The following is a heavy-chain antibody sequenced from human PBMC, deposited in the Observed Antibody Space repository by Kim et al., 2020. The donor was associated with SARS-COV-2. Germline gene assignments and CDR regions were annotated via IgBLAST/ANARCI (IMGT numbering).Heavy chain of an antibody. CDR2: INHSGST. V-gene: IGHV4-34*01. CDR1: GGSFSGYY. Sequence: SETLSLTCAVYGGSFSGYYWSWIRQPPGKGLEWIGEINHSGSTNYNASLKSRVTISVDTSKNQFSLKLSSVTAADTAVYYCARSAVLRYFDWLWGNWFDPWGQGTLVTVSS. D-gene: IGHD3-9*01. J-gene: IGHJ5*02. CDR3: ARSAVLRYFDWLWGNWFDP.